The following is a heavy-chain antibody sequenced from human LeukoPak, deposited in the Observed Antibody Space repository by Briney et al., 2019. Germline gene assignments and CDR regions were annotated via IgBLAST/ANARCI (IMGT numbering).Heavy chain of an antibody. Sequence: SETLSLTCAVSGYSISSGYYWGWIRQPPGKGLEWIGSIYHSGSTYYNPSLTSRVTISVDTSKNQFSLKLSSVTAADTAVYYCARLRGYDFYYWGQGTLVTVSS. J-gene: IGHJ4*02. CDR1: GYSISSGYY. CDR2: IYHSGST. D-gene: IGHD5-12*01. V-gene: IGHV4-38-2*01. CDR3: ARLRGYDFYY.